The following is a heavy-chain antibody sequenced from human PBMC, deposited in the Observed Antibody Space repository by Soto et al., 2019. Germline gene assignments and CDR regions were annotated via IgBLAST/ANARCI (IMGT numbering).Heavy chain of an antibody. Sequence: QVQLVQSGAEVKKPGSSVKVSCKASGGTFSSYAISWVRQAPGQGLEWMGGIIPIFGTANYAQKFQGRVTSTADESTRTAYRELSSLRSEDTAVYYCARGRDGYNGGLSFLDYWGQGALVTVSS. CDR3: ARGRDGYNGGLSFLDY. D-gene: IGHD5-12*01. J-gene: IGHJ4*02. CDR1: GGTFSSYA. CDR2: IIPIFGTA. V-gene: IGHV1-69*01.